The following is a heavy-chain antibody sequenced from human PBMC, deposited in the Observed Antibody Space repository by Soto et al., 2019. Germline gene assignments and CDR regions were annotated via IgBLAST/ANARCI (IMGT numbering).Heavy chain of an antibody. Sequence: GGSLRLSCAASGFTFSSYSMNWVRQAPGKGLEWVSSISSSSSYIYYADSVKGRFTISRDNAKNSLYLQMNSLRAEDTAVYYCAMTMVRGVATGNYGMDVWGQGTTVTVSS. V-gene: IGHV3-21*01. CDR1: GFTFSSYS. J-gene: IGHJ6*02. D-gene: IGHD3-10*01. CDR2: ISSSSSYI. CDR3: AMTMVRGVATGNYGMDV.